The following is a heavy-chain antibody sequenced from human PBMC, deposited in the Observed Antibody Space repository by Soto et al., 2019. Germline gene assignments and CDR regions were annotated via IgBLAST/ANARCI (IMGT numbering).Heavy chain of an antibody. D-gene: IGHD3-16*02. V-gene: IGHV1-69*02. Sequence: ASVKVSCKASGGTFSSYTISWVRQAPGQGLEWMGRIIPILGIANYAQKFQGRVTITADKSTSTAYMELSSLRSEDTAVYYCARTPTYYDYIWGSYRHPFGFDPWGQGTLVTVSS. CDR1: GGTFSSYT. CDR2: IIPILGIA. CDR3: ARTPTYYDYIWGSYRHPFGFDP. J-gene: IGHJ5*02.